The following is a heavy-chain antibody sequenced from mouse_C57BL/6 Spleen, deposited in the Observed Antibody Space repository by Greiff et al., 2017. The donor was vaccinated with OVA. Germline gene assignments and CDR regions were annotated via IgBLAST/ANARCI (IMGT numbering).Heavy chain of an antibody. CDR2: IDPNSGGT. Sequence: QVQLQQPGAELVKPGASVKLSCKASGYTFTSYWMHWVKQRPGRGLEWIGRIDPNSGGTKYNEKFKSKATLTVDKPSSTAYMQLSSLTSEVSAVYYGARSYGSSSGYFDVWGTGTTVTVSS. J-gene: IGHJ1*03. CDR1: GYTFTSYW. CDR3: ARSYGSSSGYFDV. V-gene: IGHV1-72*01. D-gene: IGHD1-1*01.